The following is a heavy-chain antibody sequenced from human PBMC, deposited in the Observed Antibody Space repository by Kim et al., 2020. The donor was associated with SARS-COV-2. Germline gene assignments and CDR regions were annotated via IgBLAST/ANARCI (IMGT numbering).Heavy chain of an antibody. CDR3: ATRRELQIFDY. CDR1: GFTFTSSA. D-gene: IGHD1-26*01. Sequence: SVKVSCKASGFTFTSSAVQWVRQARGQRLEWIGWIVVGSGNTNYAQKFQERDTITRDMSTSTAYMELSSLRSEDTAVYYCATRRELQIFDYWGQGTLVTVSS. V-gene: IGHV1-58*01. CDR2: IVVGSGNT. J-gene: IGHJ4*02.